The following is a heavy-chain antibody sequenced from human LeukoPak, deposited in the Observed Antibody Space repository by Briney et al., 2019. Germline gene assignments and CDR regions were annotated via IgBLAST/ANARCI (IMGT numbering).Heavy chain of an antibody. Sequence: PSETLSLTCTVSGGSISSSSNYWGWIRQPPGKELEWIGSIYYSGNSYYNPSLKSRVTISLDTSKNQFSLKLSSVTAADTAVYYCARRKLAAAIDYWGQGTLVTVSS. V-gene: IGHV4-39*07. CDR3: ARRKLAAAIDY. CDR2: IYYSGNS. J-gene: IGHJ4*02. D-gene: IGHD6-13*01. CDR1: GGSISSSSNY.